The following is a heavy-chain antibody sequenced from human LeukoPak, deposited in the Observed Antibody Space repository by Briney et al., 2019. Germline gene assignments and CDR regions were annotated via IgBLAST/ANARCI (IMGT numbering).Heavy chain of an antibody. V-gene: IGHV3-48*03. J-gene: IGHJ4*02. D-gene: IGHD6-19*01. CDR3: ARVRPWSFPTTNSGWDDPVDY. CDR2: ISNTGDII. Sequence: AGGSLRLSCAASGFSFSNYEMNWVRQAPGKGLEWISHISNTGDIIHYADSVEGRFTISRDNAKNSLYLQMNSLRADDTAVYYCARVRPWSFPTTNSGWDDPVDYWGQGTLVTVSS. CDR1: GFSFSNYE.